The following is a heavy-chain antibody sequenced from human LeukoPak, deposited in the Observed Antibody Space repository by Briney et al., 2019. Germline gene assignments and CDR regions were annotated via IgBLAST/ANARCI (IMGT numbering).Heavy chain of an antibody. V-gene: IGHV3-7*05. CDR1: GFTFSRYW. CDR3: ARDESHSSDY. Sequence: GGSLRLSRAVSGFTFSRYWMSWVRQAPGKGLEWVANIKHDGSVKYYVDSVKGRFTISGDNAKNSLYLQMNSLRAEDTAVYFCARDESHSSDYWGQGTLVTVSS. D-gene: IGHD6-13*01. J-gene: IGHJ4*02. CDR2: IKHDGSVK.